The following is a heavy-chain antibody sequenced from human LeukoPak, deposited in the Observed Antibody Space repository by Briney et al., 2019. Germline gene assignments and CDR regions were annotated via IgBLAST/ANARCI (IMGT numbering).Heavy chain of an antibody. Sequence: SETLSLTCAVYGGSFSGYYWSWIRQPPGKGLEWIGEINHSGSTNYNPSLKSRVTISVDTPKNQFSLKLSSVTAADTAVYYCARARPYYYGSGSNYYYSYMDVWGKGTTVTVSS. CDR2: INHSGST. D-gene: IGHD3-10*01. CDR3: ARARPYYYGSGSNYYYSYMDV. CDR1: GGSFSGYY. J-gene: IGHJ6*03. V-gene: IGHV4-34*01.